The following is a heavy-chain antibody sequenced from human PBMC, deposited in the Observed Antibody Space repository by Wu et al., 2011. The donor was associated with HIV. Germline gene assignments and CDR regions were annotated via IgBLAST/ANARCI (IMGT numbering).Heavy chain of an antibody. Sequence: QVQLVQSGAEVKKPGASVKVSCKASGYTFSNSDINWVRQAPGQGLEWVGWINPNTGNTGYGEKFQDRVTISTNTSTTTAYMELSSLRSEDTAVYYCARDFGGDEDSWGQGTLVTVSS. CDR1: GYTFSNSD. J-gene: IGHJ4*02. V-gene: IGHV1-8*03. D-gene: IGHD2-21*01. CDR2: INPNTGNT. CDR3: ARDFGGDEDS.